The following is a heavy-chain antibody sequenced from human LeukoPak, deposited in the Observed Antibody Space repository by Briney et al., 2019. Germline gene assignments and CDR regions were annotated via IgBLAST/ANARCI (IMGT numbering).Heavy chain of an antibody. J-gene: IGHJ6*02. CDR2: IWYDGSNK. V-gene: IGHV3-33*01. CDR1: GFTFSNYG. Sequence: GGSLRLSCAASGFTFSNYGMHWVRQAPGKGLEWVAAIWYDGSNKYYVDSVKGRFTISRDNSKNTLYLQMNSLRAEDTAVYYCARVVEPTADYYYYGMDVWGQGTTVTVS. CDR3: ARVVEPTADYYYYGMDV. D-gene: IGHD1-26*01.